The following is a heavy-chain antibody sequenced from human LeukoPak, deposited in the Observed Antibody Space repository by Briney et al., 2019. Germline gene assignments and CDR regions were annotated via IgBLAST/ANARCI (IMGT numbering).Heavy chain of an antibody. Sequence: KAGGSLRLSCAASGFTFDDYAMHWVRQAPGKGLEWVSGISWNSGSIGYADSVKGRFTISRDNAKNSLYLQMNSLRAEDTAVYYCARAASGFDYWGQGTLVTVSS. CDR2: ISWNSGSI. J-gene: IGHJ4*02. CDR3: ARAASGFDY. V-gene: IGHV3-9*01. D-gene: IGHD1-26*01. CDR1: GFTFDDYA.